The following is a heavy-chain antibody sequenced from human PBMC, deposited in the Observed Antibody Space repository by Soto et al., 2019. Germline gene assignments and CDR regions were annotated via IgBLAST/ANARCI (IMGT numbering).Heavy chain of an antibody. CDR1: GYTFTSSD. CDR3: ARGLSYYYYYYMDV. CDR2: MNPNSGNT. Sequence: ASVKVSCKASGYTFTSSDINWVRQATGQGLEWMGWMNPNSGNTGYAQKFQGRVTMTRNTSISTAYMELSSLRSEDTAVYYCARGLSYYYYYYMDVWGKGTTVTVSS. J-gene: IGHJ6*03. V-gene: IGHV1-8*01.